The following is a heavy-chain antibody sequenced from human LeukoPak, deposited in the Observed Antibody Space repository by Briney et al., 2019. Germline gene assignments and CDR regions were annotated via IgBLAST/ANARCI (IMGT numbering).Heavy chain of an antibody. CDR3: ARGEAAGVVNDAFDI. D-gene: IGHD6-13*01. CDR2: MNPNSGNT. J-gene: IGHJ3*02. CDR1: GYTFTSYD. V-gene: IGHV1-8*01. Sequence: ASAKVSCKASGYTFTSYDINWVRQATGQGLEWMGWMNPNSGNTGYAQKFQGRVTMTRNTSISTAYMELGSLRSEDTAVYYCARGEAAGVVNDAFDIWGQGTMVTVSS.